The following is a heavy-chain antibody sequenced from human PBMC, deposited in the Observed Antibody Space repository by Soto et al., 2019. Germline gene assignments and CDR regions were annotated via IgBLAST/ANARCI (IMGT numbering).Heavy chain of an antibody. D-gene: IGHD4-17*01. J-gene: IGHJ5*02. V-gene: IGHV2-5*02. CDR1: GFSLSTSGVA. CDR2: IYWDDDK. Sequence: QITLKESGPTLVKPTQTLTLTCSFSGFSLSTSGVAVGWIRQPPGKALEWLALIYWDDDKRYSPSLKSRLTITKDTSKNQVVLTMTNVDPVDTATYYCAHRPSRDYNTWFDPWGQGTLVTVSS. CDR3: AHRPSRDYNTWFDP.